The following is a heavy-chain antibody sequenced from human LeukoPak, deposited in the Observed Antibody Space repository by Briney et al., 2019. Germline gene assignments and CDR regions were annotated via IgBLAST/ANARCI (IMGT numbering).Heavy chain of an antibody. CDR2: ISYSGST. Sequence: SETLPLTCTVSGGSISSYYWSWIRQPPGKGLEWIGYISYSGSTNYNPSLESRVTISVDTSKNQISLKLSSVTAADTAVYYCARGRYFDYWGQGTLVTVSS. J-gene: IGHJ4*02. CDR3: ARGRYFDY. CDR1: GGSISSYY. V-gene: IGHV4-59*08.